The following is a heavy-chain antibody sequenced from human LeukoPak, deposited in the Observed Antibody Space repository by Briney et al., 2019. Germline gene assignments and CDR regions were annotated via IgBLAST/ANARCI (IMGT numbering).Heavy chain of an antibody. Sequence: SETLSLTCAVSGGSISSGGYSWSWIRQPPGKGLEWIGYIYHSGSTYYNPSLKSRVTISVDRSKNQFSLKLSSVTAAHTAVYYCARVGSSGYYQNWFDPWGQGTLVTVSS. CDR2: IYHSGST. CDR1: GGSISSGGYS. V-gene: IGHV4-30-2*01. CDR3: ARVGSSGYYQNWFDP. J-gene: IGHJ5*02. D-gene: IGHD3-22*01.